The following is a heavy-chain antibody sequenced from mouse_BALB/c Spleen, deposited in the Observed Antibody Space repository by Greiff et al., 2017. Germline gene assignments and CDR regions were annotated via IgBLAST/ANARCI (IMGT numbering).Heavy chain of an antibody. CDR1: GYTFTSYW. Sequence: VKLQQPGAELVRPGASVKLSCKASGYTFTSYWINWVKQRPGQGLEWIGNIYPSDSYTNYNQKFKDKATLTVDKSSSTAYMQLSSPTSEDSAVYYCTRSGYYGSSLYWGQGTTLTVSS. CDR2: IYPSDSYT. D-gene: IGHD1-1*01. CDR3: TRSGYYGSSLY. V-gene: IGHV1-69*02. J-gene: IGHJ2*01.